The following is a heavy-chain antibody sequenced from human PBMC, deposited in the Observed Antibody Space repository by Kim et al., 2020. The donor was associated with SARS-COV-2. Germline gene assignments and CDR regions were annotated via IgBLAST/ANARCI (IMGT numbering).Heavy chain of an antibody. Sequence: GGSLRLSCAASGFTFSSYAMHWVRQAPGKGLEWVAVIWYDGSNKYYADSVKGRFTISRDNSKNTLYLQMNSLRAEDTAVYYCAKVGDGSGSYLDYWGQGTLVTVSS. CDR3: AKVGDGSGSYLDY. CDR2: IWYDGSNK. J-gene: IGHJ4*02. CDR1: GFTFSSYA. V-gene: IGHV3-33*06. D-gene: IGHD3-10*01.